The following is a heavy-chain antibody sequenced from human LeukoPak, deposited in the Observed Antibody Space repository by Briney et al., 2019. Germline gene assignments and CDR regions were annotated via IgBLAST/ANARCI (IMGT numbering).Heavy chain of an antibody. J-gene: IGHJ4*02. Sequence: GGSLRLSCAASGFTFSSHWMSWVRQAPGKGLEWVANIKQDGSEKYYVDSVKGRFTISRDNAKNSLYLQMNSLRAEDTAVYYCARDPGYYDILTGYYSEATYYFDYWGQGTLVTVSS. CDR3: ARDPGYYDILTGYYSEATYYFDY. V-gene: IGHV3-7*01. CDR1: GFTFSSHW. CDR2: IKQDGSEK. D-gene: IGHD3-9*01.